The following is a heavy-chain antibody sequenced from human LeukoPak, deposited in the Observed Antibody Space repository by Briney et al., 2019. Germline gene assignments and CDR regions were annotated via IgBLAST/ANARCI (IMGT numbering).Heavy chain of an antibody. CDR3: ARVWCELPQGFDF. CDR1: GFTFSSYE. J-gene: IGHJ4*02. D-gene: IGHD1-26*01. V-gene: IGHV3-48*03. CDR2: INTSGSTK. Sequence: GGSLRLSWAASGFTFSSYEVNWVRQAPGKGLEWISQINTSGSTKTYADSVKGRFTISRDNAKNTLYLQMNDLRAEDTAIYYCARVWCELPQGFDFWGQGTLVTVSS.